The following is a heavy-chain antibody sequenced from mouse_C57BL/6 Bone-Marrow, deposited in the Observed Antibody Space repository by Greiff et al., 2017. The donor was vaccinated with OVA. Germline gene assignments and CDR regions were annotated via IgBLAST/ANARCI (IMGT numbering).Heavy chain of an antibody. CDR2: IYPRSGNT. CDR3: ARSGANGAWFAY. V-gene: IGHV1-81*01. Sequence: VKLQESGAELARPGASVKLSCKASGYTFTSYGISWVKQRTGQGLEWIGEIYPRSGNTYYNEKFKGKATLTADKSSSTAYMELRSLTSEDSAVYFCARSGANGAWFAYWGQGTLVTVSA. CDR1: GYTFTSYG. J-gene: IGHJ3*01. D-gene: IGHD4-1*01.